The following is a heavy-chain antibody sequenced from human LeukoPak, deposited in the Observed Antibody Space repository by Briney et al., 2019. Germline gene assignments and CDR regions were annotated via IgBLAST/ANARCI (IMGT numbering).Heavy chain of an antibody. CDR2: IYYSGST. CDR3: ARLDQAGRVYSSSSGPHDAFDI. V-gene: IGHV4-39*01. Sequence: SETLSLTCTVSGGSISSSSYYWGWIRQPPGKGLEWIGSIYYSGSTYYNPSLKSRVTISVDTSKNQFSLKLSSVTAADTAVYYCARLDQAGRVYSSSSGPHDAFDIWGQGTMVTVSS. D-gene: IGHD6-6*01. CDR1: GGSISSSSYY. J-gene: IGHJ3*02.